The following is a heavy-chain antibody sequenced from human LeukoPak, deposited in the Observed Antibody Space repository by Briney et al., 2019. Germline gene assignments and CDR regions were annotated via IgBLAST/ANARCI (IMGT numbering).Heavy chain of an antibody. J-gene: IGHJ4*02. CDR1: GGSISSGDYY. CDR3: ARDLSYTSKAGY. D-gene: IGHD6-13*01. CDR2: IYYGGST. Sequence: SQTLSLTCTVSGGSISSGDYYWSWIRQPPGKGLEWIGYIYYGGSTYYNPSLKSRVTISVDTSKNQFSLKLSSVTAADTAVYYCARDLSYTSKAGYWGQGTLVTVSS. V-gene: IGHV4-30-4*08.